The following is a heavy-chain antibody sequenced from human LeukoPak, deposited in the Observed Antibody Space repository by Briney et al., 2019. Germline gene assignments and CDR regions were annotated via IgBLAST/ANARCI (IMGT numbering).Heavy chain of an antibody. Sequence: SETLSLTCTVSGGSISSSSYYWGWIRQPPGKGLEWIGSIYYSGSTYYNPSLKSRVTISVDTSKNQFSLKLSSVTAADTAVCYCARGVVIAPQTFDYWGQGTLVTVSS. J-gene: IGHJ4*02. V-gene: IGHV4-39*07. CDR3: ARGVVIAPQTFDY. CDR2: IYYSGST. D-gene: IGHD2-21*01. CDR1: GGSISSSSYY.